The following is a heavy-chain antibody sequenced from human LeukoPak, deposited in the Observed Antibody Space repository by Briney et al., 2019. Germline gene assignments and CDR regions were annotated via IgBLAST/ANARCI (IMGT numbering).Heavy chain of an antibody. CDR2: IKQDGSEK. CDR1: GFTFSSYW. V-gene: IGHV3-7*01. Sequence: GGSLRLSCAASGFTFSSYWMSWVRQAPGKGLEWVANIKQDGSEKYYVDSVKGRFTISRDNAKNSLYLQMNSLRAEDTAVYYCAGEYSSSSPGFDYWGQGTLVTVSS. J-gene: IGHJ4*02. CDR3: AGEYSSSSPGFDY. D-gene: IGHD6-6*01.